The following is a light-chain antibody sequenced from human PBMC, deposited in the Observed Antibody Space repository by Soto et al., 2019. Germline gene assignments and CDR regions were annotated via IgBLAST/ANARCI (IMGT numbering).Light chain of an antibody. CDR3: GQFVSTSPRA. CDR1: QTISSW. CDR2: DGS. Sequence: DIQMTQSPSTLSVSVGDRFTITCLSSQTISSWLAWYQQKPGKAPKLLIYDGSALKRGVPPRLSPSGSVTDFTLTISTLDPEKFAVYFCGQFVSTSPRAFGPGTKVDIK. J-gene: IGKJ3*01. V-gene: IGKV1-5*01.